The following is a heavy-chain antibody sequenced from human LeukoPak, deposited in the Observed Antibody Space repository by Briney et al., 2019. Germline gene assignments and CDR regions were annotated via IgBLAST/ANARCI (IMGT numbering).Heavy chain of an antibody. CDR3: AELGITMIGGV. CDR2: ISSSSSII. CDR1: GFTFSSYN. D-gene: IGHD3-10*02. V-gene: IGHV3-48*01. J-gene: IGHJ6*04. Sequence: GGSLRLSCAASGFTFSSYNMNWVRQAPGKGLEWVSYISSSSSIIYYADSVKGRFTISRDNAKNSLYLQMNSLRAEDTAVYYCAELGITMIGGVWGKGTTVTISS.